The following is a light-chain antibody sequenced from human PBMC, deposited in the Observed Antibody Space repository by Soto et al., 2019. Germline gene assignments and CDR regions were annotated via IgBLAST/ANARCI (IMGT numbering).Light chain of an antibody. J-gene: IGKJ2*01. CDR3: QQYNSYSVT. CDR1: QSISSW. V-gene: IGKV1-5*03. CDR2: KAS. Sequence: DIPMTQSPSTLSASVGDRVTSTCRASQSISSWLAWYQQKPGKAPKLLIYKASSLESGVPSRFSGSGSGTEFTLTISSLQPDDFATYYCQQYNSYSVTFGQGAKLEIK.